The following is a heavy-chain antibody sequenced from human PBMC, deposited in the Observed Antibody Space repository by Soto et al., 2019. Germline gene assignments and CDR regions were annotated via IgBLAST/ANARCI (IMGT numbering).Heavy chain of an antibody. CDR2: MYHSGDS. J-gene: IGHJ4*02. D-gene: IGHD3-10*01. CDR1: GGSISTDNW. V-gene: IGHV4-4*02. Sequence: PSETLSLTCVVSGGSISTDNWWSRVRQPPGKGLEWIGEMYHSGDSNFNPSLKSRVTISVDKSKNQFSMQMASVTAADTALYYCTRASASSMLRGVVINCGRGTQVTVSS. CDR3: TRASASSMLRGVVIN.